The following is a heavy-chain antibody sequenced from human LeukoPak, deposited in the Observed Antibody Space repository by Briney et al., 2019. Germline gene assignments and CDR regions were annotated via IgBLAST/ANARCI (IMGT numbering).Heavy chain of an antibody. J-gene: IGHJ3*02. CDR3: ARDEYNWNVDAFDI. D-gene: IGHD1-20*01. CDR1: GFTFSSYW. Sequence: GGSLRLSCAASGFTFSSYWMSWVRQAPGKGLEWVANIKEDGSEKYYVDSVKGRFTISRDNAKNSLYLQMNSLRAEDTAVYYCARDEYNWNVDAFDIWGQGTVVTVSS. V-gene: IGHV3-7*01. CDR2: IKEDGSEK.